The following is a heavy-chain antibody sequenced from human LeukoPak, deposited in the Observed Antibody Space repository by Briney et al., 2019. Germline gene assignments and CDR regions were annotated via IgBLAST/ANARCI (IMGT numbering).Heavy chain of an antibody. J-gene: IGHJ4*02. Sequence: SQTLSLTCAISGDSVSTSGVAWNWVRQSPSRGLEWLGRTYYTSKWNTDYAVSVKSRIAINPDTSKNQFSLQLNSVTPEDTAVYYCARAKGRSPLFDYWGQGTLVTVSS. CDR1: GDSVSTSGVA. V-gene: IGHV6-1*01. CDR3: ARAKGRSPLFDY. D-gene: IGHD6-13*01. CDR2: TYYTSKWNT.